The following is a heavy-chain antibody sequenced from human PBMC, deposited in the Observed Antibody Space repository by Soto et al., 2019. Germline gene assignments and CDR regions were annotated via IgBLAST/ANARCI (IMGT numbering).Heavy chain of an antibody. V-gene: IGHV4-34*01. Sequence: PSETLSLTCAVYGGSFSGYYWSWIRQPPGKGLEWIGEINHSGSTNYNPSLKSRVTISVDTSKNQFSLKLSSVTAADTAVYYCARGPIVATTRLDYWGQGTLVTVSS. CDR3: ARGPIVATTRLDY. J-gene: IGHJ4*02. CDR1: GGSFSGYY. D-gene: IGHD5-12*01. CDR2: INHSGST.